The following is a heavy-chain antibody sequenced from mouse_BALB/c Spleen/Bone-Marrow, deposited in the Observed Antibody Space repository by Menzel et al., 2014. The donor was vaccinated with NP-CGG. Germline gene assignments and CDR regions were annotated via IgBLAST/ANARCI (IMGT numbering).Heavy chain of an antibody. CDR2: INPGSGGT. D-gene: IGHD2-1*01. CDR3: AREGYYGLDY. Sequence: SGAKLVRPGTSVKVSCKASGYAFTNYLIEWFKQRPGQGLEWIGVINPGSGGTNFNEKFRGKATLTADKSSSTAYMLFNSLTSDDSAVYFCAREGYYGLDYWGQGTTLTVSS. V-gene: IGHV1-54*03. CDR1: GYAFTNYL. J-gene: IGHJ2*01.